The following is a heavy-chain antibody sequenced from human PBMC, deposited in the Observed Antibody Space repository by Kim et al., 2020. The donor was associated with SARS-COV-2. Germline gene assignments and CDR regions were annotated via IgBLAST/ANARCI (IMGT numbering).Heavy chain of an antibody. CDR3: ASGRGYDDY. CDR2: GNP. D-gene: IGHD3-10*01. Sequence: GNPTYAQGFTGRFVFSLDTSVSTAYLQISSLKAEDTAVYYCASGRGYDDYWGQGTLVTVSS. V-gene: IGHV7-4-1*02. J-gene: IGHJ4*02.